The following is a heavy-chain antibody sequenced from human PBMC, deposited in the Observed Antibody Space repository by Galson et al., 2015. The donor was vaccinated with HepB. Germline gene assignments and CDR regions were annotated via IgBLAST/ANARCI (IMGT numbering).Heavy chain of an antibody. D-gene: IGHD5-18*01. J-gene: IGHJ4*02. Sequence: CAISGDSVSSNSVAWNWIRQSPSRGLEWLGRTYYRSKWYNDYAVSVKSRITINPDTSKNQFSLQLNSVTPEDTAVYYCARDGYFLDPDSVFDYWGQGTLVTVSS. CDR1: GDSVSSNSVA. CDR3: ARDGYFLDPDSVFDY. V-gene: IGHV6-1*01. CDR2: TYYRSKWYN.